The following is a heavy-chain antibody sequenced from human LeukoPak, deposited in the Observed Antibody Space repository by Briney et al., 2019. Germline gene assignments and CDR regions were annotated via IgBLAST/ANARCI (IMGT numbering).Heavy chain of an antibody. CDR2: ISSSSTYI. CDR1: GFTFSSYS. J-gene: IGHJ4*02. D-gene: IGHD5-24*01. V-gene: IGHV3-21*01. CDR3: ARVGDGYNFWEKYYFDY. Sequence: GSLRLSCAASGFTFSSYSMNWVRQAPGKGLEWVSSISSSSTYIYYADSVKGRFTISRDNAKNSLFLQMNSLRAEDTAVYYCARVGDGYNFWEKYYFDYWGQGTLVTVSS.